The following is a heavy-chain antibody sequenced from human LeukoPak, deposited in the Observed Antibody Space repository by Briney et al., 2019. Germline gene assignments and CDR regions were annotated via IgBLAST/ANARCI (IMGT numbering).Heavy chain of an antibody. Sequence: GGSLRLSCAASGFTFSDYYMSWIRQAPGKGLEWVSYISSSGSTIYYADSVKGRFTISRDNAKNSLYLQMNSLGAEDTAVYYCASTYYYGSGIYLDYWGQGTLVTVSS. J-gene: IGHJ4*02. CDR3: ASTYYYGSGIYLDY. D-gene: IGHD3-10*01. CDR1: GFTFSDYY. CDR2: ISSSGSTI. V-gene: IGHV3-11*01.